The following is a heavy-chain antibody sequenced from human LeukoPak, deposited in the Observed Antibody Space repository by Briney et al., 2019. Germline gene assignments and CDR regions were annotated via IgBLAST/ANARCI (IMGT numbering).Heavy chain of an antibody. CDR3: AKDSRRGAITYFDY. CDR1: GLTFSTYA. V-gene: IGHV3-23*01. Sequence: PGGSLRLSCAASGLTFSTYAMSWVRQAPGKGLEWVSGISGSGGSTYYADSVKGQFTISRDNSKNTLYLQMNSLRAEDTAVYYCAKDSRRGAITYFDYRGQGTLVTVSS. CDR2: ISGSGGST. J-gene: IGHJ4*02. D-gene: IGHD5-12*01.